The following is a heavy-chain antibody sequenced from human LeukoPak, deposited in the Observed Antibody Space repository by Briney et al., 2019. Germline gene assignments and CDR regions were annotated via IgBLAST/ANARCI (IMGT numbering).Heavy chain of an antibody. CDR3: ARGPRGWLQFDYYYMDV. CDR1: GYTFTTYA. CDR2: INTGNGNT. D-gene: IGHD5-24*01. Sequence: GASVKVSCKASGYTFTTYAIHWVRQAPGQRLEWMGWINTGNGNTKYSQELQGRVTITRDTSTNTVHMELTSLRSEDTAVYYCARGPRGWLQFDYYYMDVWGKGTTVTISS. J-gene: IGHJ6*03. V-gene: IGHV1-3*03.